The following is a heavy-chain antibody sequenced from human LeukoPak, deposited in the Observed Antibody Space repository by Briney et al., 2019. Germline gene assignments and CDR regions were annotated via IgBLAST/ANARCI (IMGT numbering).Heavy chain of an antibody. J-gene: IGHJ6*03. Sequence: GGSLRLSCAASGFTVSSNYMSWVRQAPGKGLEWVSAISGSGGSTYYADSVKGRFTISRDNSKNTLYLQMSSLRAEDTAVYYCAKGTSSTSRRSYYYYYYYMDVWGRGTTVTVSS. CDR3: AKGTSSTSRRSYYYYYYYMDV. D-gene: IGHD2-2*01. V-gene: IGHV3-23*01. CDR2: ISGSGGST. CDR1: GFTVSSNY.